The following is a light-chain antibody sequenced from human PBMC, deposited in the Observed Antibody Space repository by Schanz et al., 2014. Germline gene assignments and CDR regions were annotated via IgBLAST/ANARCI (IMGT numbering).Light chain of an antibody. V-gene: IGKV3-20*01. Sequence: EIVLTQSPATLSLSPGERATLSCRASQSVSSYLAWYQQKPGQAPRLIIHGASSRATGIPDRISGSGSGTDFTLTISRLEPEDFAMYYCQQYTTSPGTFGQGTKVEVK. CDR3: QQYTTSPGT. J-gene: IGKJ1*01. CDR1: QSVSSY. CDR2: GAS.